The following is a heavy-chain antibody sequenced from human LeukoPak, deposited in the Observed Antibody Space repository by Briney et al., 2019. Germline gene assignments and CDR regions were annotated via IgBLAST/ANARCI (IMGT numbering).Heavy chain of an antibody. J-gene: IGHJ4*02. D-gene: IGHD3-9*01. CDR2: IKQDGSEK. V-gene: IGHV3-7*03. CDR1: GFTFSSYW. Sequence: GGSLRLSCAASGFTFSSYWMSWVRQAPGKGLEWVANIKQDGSEKYYVDSVKGRFTISRDNAKNSLYLQMNSLRAEDTAVYYCAKPRYDILTGWNDYWGQGTLVTVSS. CDR3: AKPRYDILTGWNDY.